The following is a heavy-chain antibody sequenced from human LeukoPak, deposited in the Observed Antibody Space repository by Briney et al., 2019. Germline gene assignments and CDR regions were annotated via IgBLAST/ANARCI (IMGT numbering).Heavy chain of an antibody. CDR2: INPNTGGT. V-gene: IGHV1-2*02. Sequence: ASVKVSCKASGYTFTAYYVHWVRQAPGQGLEWMGWINPNTGGTNYAQKFQVRVTMTKDTSINAAYMELNKLTSDDTAVYYCGRGNKSFDPWGQGTLVTVSS. CDR3: GRGNKSFDP. CDR1: GYTFTAYY. J-gene: IGHJ5*02.